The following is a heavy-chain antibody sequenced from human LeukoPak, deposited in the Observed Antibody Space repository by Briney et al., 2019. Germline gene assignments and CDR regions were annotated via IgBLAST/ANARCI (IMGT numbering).Heavy chain of an antibody. CDR1: GGTFSSYA. CDR3: ALEFGVVIIRLDY. V-gene: IGHV1-69*13. J-gene: IGHJ4*02. Sequence: SVKVYCKASGGTFSSYAISWVRQAPGQGLEWMGGIIPIFGTANYAQKFQGRVTITADESTSTAYMELSSLRSEDTAVYYCALEFGVVIIRLDYWGQGTLVTVSS. D-gene: IGHD3-3*01. CDR2: IIPIFGTA.